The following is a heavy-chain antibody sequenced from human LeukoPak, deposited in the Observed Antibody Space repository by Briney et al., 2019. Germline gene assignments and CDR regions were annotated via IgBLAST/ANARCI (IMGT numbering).Heavy chain of an antibody. CDR3: ARVAIVVVVAAKSYWVDP. Sequence: GASVKVSCKASGGTFSSYAISWVRQAPGQGLERMGWISAYNGNTNYAQKLQGRVTMTTDTSTSTAYMELRSLRSDDTAVYYCARVAIVVVVAAKSYWVDPWGQGTLVTVSS. D-gene: IGHD2-15*01. V-gene: IGHV1-18*01. CDR1: GGTFSSYA. J-gene: IGHJ5*02. CDR2: ISAYNGNT.